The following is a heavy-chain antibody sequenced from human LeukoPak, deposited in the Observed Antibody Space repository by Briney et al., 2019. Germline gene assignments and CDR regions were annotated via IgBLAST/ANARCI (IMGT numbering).Heavy chain of an antibody. V-gene: IGHV4-39*07. D-gene: IGHD2-15*01. CDR1: GGAISSSDYY. CDR2: IYYSVNT. CDR3: ARGYCSGGSCYRGSNWFDP. Sequence: PSETLSLTCTVSGGAISSSDYYWGWFRQPPGKGLEWIGSIYYSVNTYYNPSLRGRVTISVDTSKNQFSLKLSSVTAEDTSVYYCARGYCSGGSCYRGSNWFDPWGQGTLVTVSS. J-gene: IGHJ5*02.